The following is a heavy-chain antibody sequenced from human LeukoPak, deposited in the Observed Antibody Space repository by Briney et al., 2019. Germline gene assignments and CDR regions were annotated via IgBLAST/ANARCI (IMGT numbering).Heavy chain of an antibody. D-gene: IGHD3-9*01. J-gene: IGHJ6*02. CDR3: ARVWGRVEYFDWLDGPHHPFLMDV. Sequence: GGSLRLSCAASGFTFSSYWMSWVRQAPGKGLEWVANIKQDGSEKYYVDSVKGRFTISRDNAKNSLYLQMNSLRAEDTAVYYCARVWGRVEYFDWLDGPHHPFLMDVWGQGTTVTVSS. CDR1: GFTFSSYW. CDR2: IKQDGSEK. V-gene: IGHV3-7*01.